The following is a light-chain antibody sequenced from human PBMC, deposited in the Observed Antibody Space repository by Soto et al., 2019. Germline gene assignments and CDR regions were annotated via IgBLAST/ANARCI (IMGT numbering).Light chain of an antibody. CDR3: ETWDSNTHV. V-gene: IGLV4-60*02. Sequence: QPVLTQSSSASASLGSSVKLTCTLSSGHSSYIIAWHQHQPGKAPRYLMKLEGSGSYNKGSGVPDRFSGSSSGADRYLTISNLQFEDEADYYCETWDSNTHVFGGGTKLTVL. CDR1: SGHSSYI. J-gene: IGLJ3*02. CDR2: LEGSGSY.